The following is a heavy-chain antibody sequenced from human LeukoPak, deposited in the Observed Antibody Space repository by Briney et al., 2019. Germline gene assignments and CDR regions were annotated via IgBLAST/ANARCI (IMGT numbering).Heavy chain of an antibody. V-gene: IGHV3-7*01. CDR3: ARGGRYYFAY. D-gene: IGHD1-14*01. J-gene: IGHJ4*02. Sequence: GGSLRLSCAAPGFSVSSYWMSSVRQAPGKGLQWVANIKEDGSEKYYVDSVKDRFTISRDNAKNSLYLQMNSLRAEDTAIYYCARGGRYYFAYWGQGTLVTVSS. CDR2: IKEDGSEK. CDR1: GFSVSSYW.